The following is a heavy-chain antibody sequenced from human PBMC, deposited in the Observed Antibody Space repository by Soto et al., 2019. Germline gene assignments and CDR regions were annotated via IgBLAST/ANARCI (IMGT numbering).Heavy chain of an antibody. CDR2: ISGSGGST. CDR1: GFTFSSYA. CDR3: AKRNYGSEFDY. D-gene: IGHD3-10*01. Sequence: EVQLLESGGGLVQPGGSLRLSCAASGFTFSSYAMNWVRQAPGKGLEWVSVISGSGGSTYYADSVKGRFTISRDNSKNTMYVQMNSLRAEDAAVYYCAKRNYGSEFDYWGQGTLVTVSS. J-gene: IGHJ4*02. V-gene: IGHV3-23*01.